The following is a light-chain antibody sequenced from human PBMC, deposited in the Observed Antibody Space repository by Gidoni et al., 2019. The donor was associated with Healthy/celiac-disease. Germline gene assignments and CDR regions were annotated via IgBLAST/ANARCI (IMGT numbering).Light chain of an antibody. V-gene: IGKV3-11*01. CDR2: DAS. J-gene: IGKJ3*01. CDR1: QSVSSY. Sequence: EIVLTQSPATLSLSPGARATISCRASQSVSSYLAWYQQKPGQAPRLLIYDASNRATGIPARFSGSGSGTDFTLTISSLEPEDFAVYYCQQRSNWPPGAFGPGTKVDIK. CDR3: QQRSNWPPGA.